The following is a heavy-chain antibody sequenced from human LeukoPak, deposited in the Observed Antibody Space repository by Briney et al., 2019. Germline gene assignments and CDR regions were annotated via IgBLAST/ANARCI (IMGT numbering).Heavy chain of an antibody. CDR3: ARVGGSSWYGAFDI. V-gene: IGHV3-7*01. CDR1: GVTFSSSW. D-gene: IGHD6-13*01. Sequence: GGSLRLSCAASGVTFSSSWMSWVRQAPGKGLEWVANIKQDGSRKLYVDSVKGRFTISRDNAKNSLYLQMNSLRAEDTAVYYCARVGGSSWYGAFDIWGQGTMVTVSS. CDR2: IKQDGSRK. J-gene: IGHJ3*02.